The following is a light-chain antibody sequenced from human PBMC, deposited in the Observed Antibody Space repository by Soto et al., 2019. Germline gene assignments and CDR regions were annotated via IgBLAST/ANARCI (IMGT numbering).Light chain of an antibody. J-gene: IGLJ3*02. Sequence: QSALTQPASVSGSHGQSITISCTGTSRDVGDYNYVSWYQQHPGKAPKLMIYDVSPRPSGVSSRVSGSKSGNTASLTISGLQAEDEADYYCASYTDSTIVMFGGGTKLTVL. CDR1: SRDVGDYNY. V-gene: IGLV2-14*01. CDR2: DVS. CDR3: ASYTDSTIVM.